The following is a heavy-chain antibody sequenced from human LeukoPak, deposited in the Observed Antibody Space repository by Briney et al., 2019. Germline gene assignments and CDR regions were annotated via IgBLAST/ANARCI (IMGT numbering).Heavy chain of an antibody. CDR3: AKHQRYDFWSGRSLDY. D-gene: IGHD3-3*01. V-gene: IGHV3-7*01. CDR2: IKQDGSEK. CDR1: GFTFSSYW. J-gene: IGHJ4*02. Sequence: GGSPRLSCAADGFTFSSYWMSWVRQAPGKGLEWVANIKQDGSEKYYVDSVKGRFTISRDNSKNTLYLQMNSLRAEDTAVYYCAKHQRYDFWSGRSLDYWGQGTLVTVSS.